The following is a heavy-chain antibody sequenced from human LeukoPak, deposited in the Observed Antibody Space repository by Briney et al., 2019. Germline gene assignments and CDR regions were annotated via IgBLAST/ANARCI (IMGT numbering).Heavy chain of an antibody. V-gene: IGHV1-8*01. CDR3: ARGIDLRLGEFELDH. CDR1: GYTFTSYD. J-gene: IGHJ4*02. Sequence: ASVKVSCKASGYTFTSYDINWVRQATGQGLEWMGWMYPNSGNTGYAQKFQGRVTMTRNTSISTAYMELSSLRSEDTAVYYCARGIDLRLGEFELDHWGQGTLVTVSS. CDR2: MYPNSGNT. D-gene: IGHD3-16*01.